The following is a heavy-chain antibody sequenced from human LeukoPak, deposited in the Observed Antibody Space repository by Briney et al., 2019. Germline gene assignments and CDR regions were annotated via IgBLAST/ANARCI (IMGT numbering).Heavy chain of an antibody. CDR3: ARDDALGDNALDI. D-gene: IGHD3-16*01. CDR1: FXXYG. Sequence: FXXYGXXWXXQAPGKGLEWVAVILNDGSQEKYEDSVKGRFTISRDNSKNTLFLQMNSLRAEDTAVYYCARDDALGDNALDIWGQGTMVTVSS. V-gene: IGHV3-33*01. CDR2: ILNDGSQE. J-gene: IGHJ3*02.